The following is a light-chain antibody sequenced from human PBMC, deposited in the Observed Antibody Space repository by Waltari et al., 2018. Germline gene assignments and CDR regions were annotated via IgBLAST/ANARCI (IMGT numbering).Light chain of an antibody. J-gene: IGKJ4*01. CDR3: QQSNNWPPLT. V-gene: IGKV3-15*01. CDR1: QSINSN. CDR2: GAS. Sequence: EIVMTQSPATLSVSPGERATLACRASQSINSNLAWYQQKPGQAPRLLIYGASTMATGIPARVSGSGSGTEFTLTINSMQPEDFAVYYCQQSNNWPPLTFGGGTKVEIK.